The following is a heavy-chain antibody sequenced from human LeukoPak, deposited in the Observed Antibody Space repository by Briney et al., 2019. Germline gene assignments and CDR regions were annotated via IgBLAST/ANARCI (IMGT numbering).Heavy chain of an antibody. CDR3: ATGEGIPGSIAVADY. Sequence: ASVKVSCKVSGYTLTELSMHWVRQAPGKGLEWMGGFDPEDGETIYAQKFQGRVTMTEDTSTDTAYMELSSLRSEDTAVYYCATGEGIPGSIAVADYWGQGTLVTVSS. D-gene: IGHD6-19*01. CDR1: GYTLTELS. CDR2: FDPEDGET. V-gene: IGHV1-24*01. J-gene: IGHJ4*02.